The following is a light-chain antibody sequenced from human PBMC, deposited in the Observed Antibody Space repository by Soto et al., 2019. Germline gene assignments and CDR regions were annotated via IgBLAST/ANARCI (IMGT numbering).Light chain of an antibody. J-gene: IGLJ3*02. CDR3: AAWDDSLSGWV. CDR2: TNN. Sequence: QSVLTQPPSASGTPGQRVTTSCSGRNSNIGSNYVYWYQQVPGTAPKLLIYTNNQRPSGVPDRFSGSKSATSASLAIGGLRSEDEADYYCAAWDDSLSGWVFGGGTQLTVL. CDR1: NSNIGSNY. V-gene: IGLV1-47*01.